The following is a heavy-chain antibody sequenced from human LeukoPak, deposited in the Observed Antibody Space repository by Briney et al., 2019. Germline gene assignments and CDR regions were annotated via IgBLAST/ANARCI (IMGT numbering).Heavy chain of an antibody. CDR1: GGTFSSYA. Sequence: GASVRVSCKASGGTFSSYAISWVRQAPGQGLEWMGWISAYNGNTNYAQKLQGRVTMTTDTSTSTAYMELRSLRSDDTAVYYCARIRSSPTWYSSSWYTPDFDYWGQGTLVTVSS. V-gene: IGHV1-18*01. CDR3: ARIRSSPTWYSSSWYTPDFDY. CDR2: ISAYNGNT. D-gene: IGHD6-13*01. J-gene: IGHJ4*02.